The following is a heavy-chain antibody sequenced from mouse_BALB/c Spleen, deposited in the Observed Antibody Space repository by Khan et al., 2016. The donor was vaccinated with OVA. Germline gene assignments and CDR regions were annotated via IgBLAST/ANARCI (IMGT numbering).Heavy chain of an antibody. V-gene: IGHV2-6-5*01. D-gene: IGHD1-1*02. CDR3: AKLLWSHYYAMDY. J-gene: IGHJ4*01. CDR2: IWGGGST. Sequence: QMQLKESGPGLVAPSQSLSITCTVSGFSLTDYGVSWIRQPPGKGLEWLGLIWGGGSTYYNSVLKSRLSISKDNSKSQVFLKMNSLQTDDTAMYYCAKLLWSHYYAMDYWGQGTSVTVSS. CDR1: GFSLTDYG.